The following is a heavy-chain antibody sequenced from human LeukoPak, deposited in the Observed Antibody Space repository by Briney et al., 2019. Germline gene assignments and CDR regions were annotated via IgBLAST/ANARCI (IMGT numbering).Heavy chain of an antibody. CDR1: GGTFSSYA. CDR2: IIPILGIA. CDR3: ARDYGDYYYYYYYMDV. D-gene: IGHD4-17*01. J-gene: IGHJ6*03. Sequence: SVKVSCKASGGTFSSYAISWVRQAPGQGLEWMGRIIPILGIANYAQKFQGRVTITADKSTSTAYMGLSSLRSEDTAVYYCARDYGDYYYYYYYMDVWGKGTTVTVSS. V-gene: IGHV1-69*04.